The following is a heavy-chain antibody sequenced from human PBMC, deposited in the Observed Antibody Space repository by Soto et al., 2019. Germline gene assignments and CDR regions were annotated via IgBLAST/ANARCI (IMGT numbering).Heavy chain of an antibody. CDR1: GFTFDIYA. V-gene: IGHV3-23*01. J-gene: IGHJ4*02. CDR3: AKDLDEARIAVAGNFDY. D-gene: IGHD6-19*01. Sequence: GGSLRLSCAASGFTFDIYAMGWVRQAPGKGLEWVSGISYSVASTYYADSVKGRFTISRENSRNTLYLQMNSLRAEDTAVYFCAKDLDEARIAVAGNFDYWGQGTPVTVSS. CDR2: ISYSVAST.